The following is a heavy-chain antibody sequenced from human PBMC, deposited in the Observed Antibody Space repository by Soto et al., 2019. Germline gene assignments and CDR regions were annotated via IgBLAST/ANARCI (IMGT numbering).Heavy chain of an antibody. Sequence: SETLSLTCTVSGDSIRDGGYYWAWIRQRPGKGLEWMGYIYFTGKTNYNPSLESRLTMSVDMSRRQLYLQLTSVTAADTAVYFCAKDPSPQPIPAVTPGWFDPWGQGIPVTVSS. CDR3: AKDPSPQPIPAVTPGWFDP. J-gene: IGHJ5*02. D-gene: IGHD6-25*01. CDR2: IYFTGKT. V-gene: IGHV4-31*03. CDR1: GDSIRDGGYY.